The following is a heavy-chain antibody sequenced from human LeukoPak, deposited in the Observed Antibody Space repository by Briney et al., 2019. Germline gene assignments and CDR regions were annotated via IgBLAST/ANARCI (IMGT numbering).Heavy chain of an antibody. CDR2: ISANSGKT. D-gene: IGHD6-13*01. J-gene: IGHJ4*02. CDR3: AKVAGDRMDH. CDR1: GYTFATYG. V-gene: IGHV1-18*01. Sequence: AASVKVSCEASGYTFATYGFCWVRQAPGHALEWMGWISANSGKTDYAQKFQGRFTMTTDTSTTTAYMELRSLRPDDTALYFCAKVAGDRMDHWGQGTLLTVSS.